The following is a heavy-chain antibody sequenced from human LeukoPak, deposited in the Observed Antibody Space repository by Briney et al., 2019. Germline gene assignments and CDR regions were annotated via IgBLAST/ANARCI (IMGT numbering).Heavy chain of an antibody. J-gene: IGHJ5*02. CDR2: IYYSGST. CDR3: ARRYSSSWYVGFFDP. CDR1: GASIRNYY. V-gene: IGHV4-59*08. Sequence: SETLSLTCTVSGASIRNYYWSWIRQSPGKGLEWIGYIYYSGSTNYSPSLESRVAMLVDTSKNQFSLRLSSVTAADTAIYYCARRYSSSWYVGFFDPWGQGTLVTVS. D-gene: IGHD6-13*01.